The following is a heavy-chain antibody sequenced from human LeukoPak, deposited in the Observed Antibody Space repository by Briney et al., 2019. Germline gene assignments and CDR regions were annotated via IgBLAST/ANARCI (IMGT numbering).Heavy chain of an antibody. CDR3: ARGGIAAAGKYYYYYGMDV. CDR2: TIPSGGST. V-gene: IGHV1-46*01. CDR1: GYTFSSYY. J-gene: IGHJ6*02. D-gene: IGHD6-13*01. Sequence: GASVKICCKASGYTFSSYYLQWMRQAPGQWLELMGITIPSGGSTSYAQKFQGRVTMTRDTSTSTVYMELSSLRSEDTAVYYCARGGIAAAGKYYYYYGMDVWGQGTTVTVSS.